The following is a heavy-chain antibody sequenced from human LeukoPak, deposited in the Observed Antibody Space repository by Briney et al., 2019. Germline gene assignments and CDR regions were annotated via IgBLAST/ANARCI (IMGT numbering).Heavy chain of an antibody. D-gene: IGHD3-10*01. V-gene: IGHV1-2*02. Sequence: ASVKVSCKASGYTFSDFYIHWVGQAPGQGLEWMGWINPKTSGTNYAQSFQGRVTMNGDTSSSTAYMEPNSLRPDDSAVYFCARGDLRFTMIQGKLTDYWGQGTLVTVSS. CDR3: ARGDLRFTMIQGKLTDY. CDR1: GYTFSDFY. CDR2: INPKTSGT. J-gene: IGHJ4*02.